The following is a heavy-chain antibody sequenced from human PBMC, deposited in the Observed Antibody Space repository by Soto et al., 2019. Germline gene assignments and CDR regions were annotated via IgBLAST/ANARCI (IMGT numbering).Heavy chain of an antibody. V-gene: IGHV4-59*08. Sequence: SETLSLTCTVSGGSISSYYWSWIRQPPGKGLGWIGYISDSGSTKYNPSLKTRVTISVDTSKNQFSLKLSSVTAADTAVYYCARLYCSGGSCYSNYFDYWGLGTLVTVSS. D-gene: IGHD2-15*01. CDR1: GGSISSYY. J-gene: IGHJ4*02. CDR3: ARLYCSGGSCYSNYFDY. CDR2: ISDSGST.